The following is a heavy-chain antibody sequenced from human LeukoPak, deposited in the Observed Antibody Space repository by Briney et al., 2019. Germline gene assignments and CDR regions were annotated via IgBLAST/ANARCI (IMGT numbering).Heavy chain of an antibody. CDR3: ARLQVVPAAMWYYYYYYMDV. CDR1: GYTFTGYY. CDR2: INPNSGGT. Sequence: ASVKVSCKASGYTFTGYYMHWVRQAPGQGLKWMGWINPNSGGTNYAQKFQGRVTMTRDTSISTAYMELSRLRSDDTAVYYCARLQVVPAAMWYYYYYYMDVWGKGTTVTISS. J-gene: IGHJ6*03. V-gene: IGHV1-2*02. D-gene: IGHD2-2*01.